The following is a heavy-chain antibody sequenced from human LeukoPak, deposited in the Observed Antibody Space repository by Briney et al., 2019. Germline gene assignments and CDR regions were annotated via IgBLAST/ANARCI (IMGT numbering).Heavy chain of an antibody. Sequence: PGGSLRLSCAASGFTFSSYGMHWVRQAPGKGLEWVAVISYDGSNKYYADSVKGRFTISRDNSKNTLYLQMNSLRAEGTAVYYCAKGGGYESAGDYWGQGTLVTVSS. D-gene: IGHD5-12*01. CDR1: GFTFSSYG. CDR2: ISYDGSNK. CDR3: AKGGGYESAGDY. J-gene: IGHJ4*02. V-gene: IGHV3-30*18.